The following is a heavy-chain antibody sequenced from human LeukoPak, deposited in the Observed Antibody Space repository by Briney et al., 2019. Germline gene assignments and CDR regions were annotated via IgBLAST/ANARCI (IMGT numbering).Heavy chain of an antibody. D-gene: IGHD2-15*01. Sequence: GGSLRLSCAASGFTFSSYSMNWVRQAPGKGLEWVSSISSSSSSVYYADSVKGRFTISRDNAKNSLYLQMNSLRAEDTAVYYCARDRGAYCSASSCYPTFGMDVWGQGTTVTVSS. CDR2: ISSSSSSV. CDR1: GFTFSSYS. CDR3: ARDRGAYCSASSCYPTFGMDV. J-gene: IGHJ6*02. V-gene: IGHV3-21*04.